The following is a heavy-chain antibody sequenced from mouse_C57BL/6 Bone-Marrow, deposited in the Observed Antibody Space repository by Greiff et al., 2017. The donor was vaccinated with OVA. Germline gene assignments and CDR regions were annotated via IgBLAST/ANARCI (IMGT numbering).Heavy chain of an antibody. CDR2: INSDGGST. CDR3: ANRGDGGKNYFDY. V-gene: IGHV5-2*03. Sequence: EVKLEESGGGLVQPGESLKLSCESNEYEFPSHDMSWVRKTPEKRLELVAAINSDGGSTYYPDTMERRFIISRDHPKKTLYLQMSSLRSDDTALYYWANRGDGGKNYFDYWGQGTTLTVSS. J-gene: IGHJ2*01. D-gene: IGHD3-3*01. CDR1: EYEFPSHD.